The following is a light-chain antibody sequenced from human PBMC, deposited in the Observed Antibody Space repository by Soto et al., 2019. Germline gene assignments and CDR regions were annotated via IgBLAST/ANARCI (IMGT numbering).Light chain of an antibody. Sequence: QSALTQPRSVSGSPEQSVTISCTGSASDVGDYNYVSWYQRHPGKAPKLVIYDVNKRPSGVPDRFSGSKSGNAASLTISGLQAEDEADHYCCSFAGSHTLYVFGTGTKVTVL. V-gene: IGLV2-11*01. CDR3: CSFAGSHTLYV. CDR1: ASDVGDYNY. J-gene: IGLJ1*01. CDR2: DVN.